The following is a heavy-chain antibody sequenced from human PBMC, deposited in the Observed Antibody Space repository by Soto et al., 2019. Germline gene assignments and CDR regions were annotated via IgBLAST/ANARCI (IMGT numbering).Heavy chain of an antibody. CDR3: ARYGVPNDVWTQEDYGMDV. Sequence: QVQLVQSGAEVKKPGSSVKVSCKASGGTFSSYAISWVRQAPGQGLEWMGGIIPIFGTANYAQKFQGRVTITADESMSTAYMERSSLRAEDTAVYYCARYGVPNDVWTQEDYGMDVWGQGTTVTVSS. CDR1: GGTFSSYA. CDR2: IIPIFGTA. J-gene: IGHJ6*02. D-gene: IGHD1-1*01. V-gene: IGHV1-69*12.